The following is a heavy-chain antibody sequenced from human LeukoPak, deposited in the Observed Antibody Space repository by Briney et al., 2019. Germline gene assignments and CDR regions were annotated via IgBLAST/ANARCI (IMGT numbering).Heavy chain of an antibody. CDR2: INHSGST. J-gene: IGHJ4*02. CDR1: GGSFSGYY. V-gene: IGHV4-34*01. CDR3: ARVGPLMAYCGGDCYSGGPFDY. D-gene: IGHD2-21*02. Sequence: SETLSLTCAVYGGSFSGYYWSWIRQPPGKGLEWIGEINHSGSTNYNPSLKSRVTISVDTSKNQFSLKLSSVTAADTAVYYCARVGPLMAYCGGDCYSGGPFDYWGQGTLVTVSS.